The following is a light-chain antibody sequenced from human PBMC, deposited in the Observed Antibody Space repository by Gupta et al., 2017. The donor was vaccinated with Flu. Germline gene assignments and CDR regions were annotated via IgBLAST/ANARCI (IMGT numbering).Light chain of an antibody. J-gene: IGLJ1*01. CDR1: SSDIGGFNF. V-gene: IGLV2-8*01. CDR2: EVN. CDR3: ASFAGSKNYV. Sequence: QSVLTQPPSASGSPGQSITISCTGTSSDIGGFNFVSWYQQYPGKAPKVIISEVNKRPSGVPDRFSGSKSGNTASLTVSGLQAEDEADYYCASFAGSKNYVFGTGTKVTVL.